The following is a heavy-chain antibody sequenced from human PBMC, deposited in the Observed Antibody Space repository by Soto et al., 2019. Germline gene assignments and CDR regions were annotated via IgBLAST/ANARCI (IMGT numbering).Heavy chain of an antibody. CDR1: GYIFTNYG. V-gene: IGHV1-18*04. CDR3: ARWSSGALYEY. J-gene: IGHJ4*02. CDR2: ISAYNGYP. Sequence: QIHLVQSGAEVRKPGASVNVSCKTSGYIFTNYGVSWVRQAPGEGLEVVAWISAYNGYPKYGQRLQGRVTLSTDPSTTTGYMELRNLRFENTAVYYCARWSSGALYEYWGQGTLLTVSS.